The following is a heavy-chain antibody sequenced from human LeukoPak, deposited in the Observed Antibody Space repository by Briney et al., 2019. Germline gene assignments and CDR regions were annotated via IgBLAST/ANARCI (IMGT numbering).Heavy chain of an antibody. CDR1: GGTFSSYA. CDR3: ARGERYYYDSSGYNFDY. CDR2: IIPIFGTA. J-gene: IGHJ4*02. V-gene: IGHV1-69*01. D-gene: IGHD3-22*01. Sequence: GSSVKVSCKASGGTFSSYAISWVRQAPGQGLEWMGGIIPIFGTANNAQKFQGRVTITADESTSTAYMELSSLRSEDTAVYYCARGERYYYDSSGYNFDYWGQGTLVTVSS.